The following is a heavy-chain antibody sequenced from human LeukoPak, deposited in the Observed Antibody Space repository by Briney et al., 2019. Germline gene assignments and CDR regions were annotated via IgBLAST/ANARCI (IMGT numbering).Heavy chain of an antibody. Sequence: GGSLRLSGAASGFTFSSFAMSWVRQAPGEGLEWVSAISGSGGSTYYADSVEGRFSISRDSSKNTLYLQMNSLKIEDTAVYYCTTVDYGDLTPAASSDYWGQGTLVTVSS. CDR2: ISGSGGST. J-gene: IGHJ4*02. CDR3: TTVDYGDLTPAASSDY. D-gene: IGHD4-17*01. CDR1: GFTFSSFA. V-gene: IGHV3-23*01.